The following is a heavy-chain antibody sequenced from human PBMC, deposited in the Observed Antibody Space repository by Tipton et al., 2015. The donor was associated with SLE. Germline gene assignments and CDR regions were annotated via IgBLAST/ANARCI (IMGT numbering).Heavy chain of an antibody. V-gene: IGHV4-59*08. CDR2: IHHSETT. J-gene: IGHJ3*01. D-gene: IGHD1-14*01. CDR3: ARYGSAFDV. Sequence: TLSLTCSVSGGSITRYYWSWIRQPPGKGLEWISTIHHSETTYSNPSLKSRATISVDTSRNQFSLTLRSVTAADTAVYFCARYGSAFDVWGQGTVVTVSS. CDR1: GGSITRYY.